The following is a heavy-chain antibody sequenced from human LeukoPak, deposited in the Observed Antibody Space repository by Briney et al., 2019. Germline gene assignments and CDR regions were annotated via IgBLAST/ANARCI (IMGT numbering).Heavy chain of an antibody. D-gene: IGHD6-19*01. Sequence: ASVKVSCKASGYTFTTYGINWVRQAPGQGLEWMGWISPYNGNTNYAQKLQGRVTMTTDTSTSTAYMELRSLRSDDTAVYYCARVSADSSGWHPKTYFDYWGQGTLVTVSS. CDR3: ARVSADSSGWHPKTYFDY. CDR2: ISPYNGNT. J-gene: IGHJ4*02. V-gene: IGHV1-18*01. CDR1: GYTFTTYG.